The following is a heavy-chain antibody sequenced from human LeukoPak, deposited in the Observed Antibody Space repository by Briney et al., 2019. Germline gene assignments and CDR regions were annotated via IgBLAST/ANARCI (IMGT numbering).Heavy chain of an antibody. CDR2: INTNTGNP. V-gene: IGHV7-4-1*02. Sequence: ASVKVSCKASGYTFTSYAMNWVRQAPGQGLEWMGWINTNTGNPTYAQGFTGRFVFSLDTSVSTAYLQISSLKAEDTAVYYCARDRVDYYGSGSSDDAFDIWGQGTMVTVSS. CDR3: ARDRVDYYGSGSSDDAFDI. J-gene: IGHJ3*02. D-gene: IGHD3-10*01. CDR1: GYTFTSYA.